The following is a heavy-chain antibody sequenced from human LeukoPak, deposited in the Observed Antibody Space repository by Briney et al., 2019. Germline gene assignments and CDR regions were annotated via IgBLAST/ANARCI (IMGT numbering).Heavy chain of an antibody. CDR3: VSTVDYWYFDL. V-gene: IGHV3-74*01. CDR2: VNSEGTST. D-gene: IGHD6-19*01. CDR1: GFTFSSHW. Sequence: GGSLRLSCAASGFTFSSHWMHWVRQPPGKGLMWVSRVNSEGTSTTYADSVKGRFTISRDNAKNTLYLQINSLRAQDTAVYYCVSTVDYWYFDLWGRGTLVTVSS. J-gene: IGHJ2*01.